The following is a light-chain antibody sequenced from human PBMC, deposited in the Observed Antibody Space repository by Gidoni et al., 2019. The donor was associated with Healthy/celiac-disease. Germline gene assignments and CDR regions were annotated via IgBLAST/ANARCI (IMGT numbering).Light chain of an antibody. J-gene: IGLJ2*01. V-gene: IGLV5-45*02. CDR1: SGINVGSYR. Sequence: QAVLTHPSSLSASAAASTLPTGTLRSGINVGSYRIYWYQQQPGSPPQDLLRYKSDTDKQQGSGVPSRFSGSKDASANAGILLSSGLQSEDEADYYCMIWHSSAVVFGGGTKLTVL. CDR3: MIWHSSAVV. CDR2: YKSDTDK.